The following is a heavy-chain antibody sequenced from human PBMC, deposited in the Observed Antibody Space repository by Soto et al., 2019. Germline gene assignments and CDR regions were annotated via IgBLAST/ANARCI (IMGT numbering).Heavy chain of an antibody. CDR3: TKHLPSKKNQRRWADAFHI. CDR1: GFTFSNYA. Sequence: EVRLLESGGGLVQPGGSLRLSCVASGFTFSNYAMSWVRQAPGKGLEWVSVVTGRSSSTYYADSVEGRFIISRDNSRNTLFLQRNSLVAEDTAVYYCTKHLPSKKNQRRWADAFHIWGQGTILTVSS. J-gene: IGHJ3*02. CDR2: VTGRSSST. D-gene: IGHD2-2*01. V-gene: IGHV3-23*01.